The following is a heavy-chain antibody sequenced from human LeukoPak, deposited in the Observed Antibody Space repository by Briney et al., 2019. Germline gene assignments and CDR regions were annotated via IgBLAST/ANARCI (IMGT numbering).Heavy chain of an antibody. J-gene: IGHJ4*02. V-gene: IGHV4-59*01. Sequence: PSETLTLTCTVSGGSISSYYWSWIRQPPGKGLEWIGYIYYSGSTNYNPSLKSRVTISVDTSKNQFSLRLSSVTAADTAVYYCARVTGYMIEDYFDYWGQGTLVTVSS. D-gene: IGHD3-22*01. CDR2: IYYSGST. CDR1: GGSISSYY. CDR3: ARVTGYMIEDYFDY.